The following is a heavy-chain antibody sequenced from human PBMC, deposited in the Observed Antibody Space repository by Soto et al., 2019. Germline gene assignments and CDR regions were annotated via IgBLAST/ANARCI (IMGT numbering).Heavy chain of an antibody. Sequence: GGSLRLSCAASGFTFSSYGMHWVRQAPGKGLEWVAVISYDGSNKYYADSVKGRFTISRDNSKNTLYLQMNSLRAEDTAVYYCAKEVVAGPRYYYYGMDVWGQGTTVTVS. CDR3: AKEVVAGPRYYYYGMDV. D-gene: IGHD6-19*01. V-gene: IGHV3-30*18. CDR1: GFTFSSYG. J-gene: IGHJ6*02. CDR2: ISYDGSNK.